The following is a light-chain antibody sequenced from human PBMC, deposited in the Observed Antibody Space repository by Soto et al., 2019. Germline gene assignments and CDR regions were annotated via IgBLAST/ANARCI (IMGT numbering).Light chain of an antibody. CDR2: GAS. Sequence: DIQMTQSPSSLSAPVGDRVTISCRASQSINASLTWSQQKPGETPRLLIYGASNLQGGVPSRFSGSGSGTDFTLTISSLQPEDFALYYCQQSYSIPFTFGQGTKLEIK. CDR3: QQSYSIPFT. CDR1: QSINAS. J-gene: IGKJ2*01. V-gene: IGKV1-39*01.